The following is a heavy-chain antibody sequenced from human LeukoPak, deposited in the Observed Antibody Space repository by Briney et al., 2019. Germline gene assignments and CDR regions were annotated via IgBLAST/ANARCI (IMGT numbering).Heavy chain of an antibody. J-gene: IGHJ4*02. CDR2: INESGST. V-gene: IGHV4-39*01. D-gene: IGHD2-21*01. Sequence: PSETLSLTCTVSGXSIRSSNCYWGWIRQPPGKGLDWIGSINESGSTYYNASLKSRVTISVDTSKNQFSLNLNSVTAADTAVYYCARLLWVSRYFDYWGQGTLVTVSS. CDR1: GXSIRSSNCY. CDR3: ARLLWVSRYFDY.